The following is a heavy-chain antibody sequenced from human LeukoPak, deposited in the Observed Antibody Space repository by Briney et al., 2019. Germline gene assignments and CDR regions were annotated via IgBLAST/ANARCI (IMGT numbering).Heavy chain of an antibody. Sequence: SETLSLTCAVYGGSFSGYYWSWIRQPPGKGLEWIGDISYIGSTNYNPSLKSRVTISIDTSRNQFSLRLSSVTAADTAVYYCARDLVTVTKGFDIWGQGTMVSVSS. CDR2: ISYIGST. D-gene: IGHD4-17*01. V-gene: IGHV4-59*01. J-gene: IGHJ3*02. CDR3: ARDLVTVTKGFDI. CDR1: GGSFSGYY.